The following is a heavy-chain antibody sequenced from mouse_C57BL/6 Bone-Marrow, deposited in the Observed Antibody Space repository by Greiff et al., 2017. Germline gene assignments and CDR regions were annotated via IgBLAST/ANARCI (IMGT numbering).Heavy chain of an antibody. J-gene: IGHJ3*01. D-gene: IGHD1-1*01. Sequence: QVQLQQSGAELARPGASVKMSCKASGYTFTSYTMHWVKQRPGQGLEWIGYINPSSGYTKYNQKFKDKATLTADKSSSTAYMQLSSLTSEDSAVYDCARSGSRPFAYWGQGTLVTVSA. CDR1: GYTFTSYT. CDR3: ARSGSRPFAY. V-gene: IGHV1-4*01. CDR2: INPSSGYT.